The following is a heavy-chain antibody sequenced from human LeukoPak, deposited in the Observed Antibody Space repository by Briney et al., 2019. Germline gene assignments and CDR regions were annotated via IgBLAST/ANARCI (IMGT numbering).Heavy chain of an antibody. CDR1: GGSISSGGYY. CDR2: IYYSGST. V-gene: IGHV4-31*03. D-gene: IGHD1-26*01. J-gene: IGHJ6*02. Sequence: PSETLSPTCTVSGGSISSGGYYWSWIRQHPGKGLEWIGYIYYSGSTYYNPSLKSRVTISVDTSKNQFSLKLSSVTAADTAVYYCARSLGSLGGYGMDVWGQGTTVTVSS. CDR3: ARSLGSLGGYGMDV.